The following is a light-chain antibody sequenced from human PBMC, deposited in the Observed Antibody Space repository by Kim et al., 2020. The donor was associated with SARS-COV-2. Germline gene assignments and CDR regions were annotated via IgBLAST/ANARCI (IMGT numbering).Light chain of an antibody. V-gene: IGKV3-20*01. Sequence: PPGERATLSCRASQTLSSDYLAWYQQKPGQAPRLLIYGASNRATGIPDSFSGSGSGTDFTLTISRLAPEDFAGYYCQQYDSSPHTFGQGTRVDIK. CDR3: QQYDSSPHT. J-gene: IGKJ1*01. CDR1: QTLSSDY. CDR2: GAS.